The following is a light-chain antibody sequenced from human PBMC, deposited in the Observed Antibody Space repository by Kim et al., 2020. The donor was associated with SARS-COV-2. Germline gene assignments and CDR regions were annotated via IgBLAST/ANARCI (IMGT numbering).Light chain of an antibody. Sequence: RVTSSCTGSKSNIGAGYDVHWYQQVPGTAPKLLIYATNSRPSGVPDRFSGSKSGTSASLAITGLQAEDEADYYCQSYDSSLSAVLFGGGTQLTVL. CDR2: ATN. CDR3: QSYDSSLSAVL. J-gene: IGLJ2*01. V-gene: IGLV1-40*01. CDR1: KSNIGAGYD.